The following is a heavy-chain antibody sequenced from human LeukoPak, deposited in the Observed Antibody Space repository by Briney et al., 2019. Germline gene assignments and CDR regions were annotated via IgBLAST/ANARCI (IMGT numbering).Heavy chain of an antibody. CDR3: AKDYREDDYVWGSYRQGGAFDI. D-gene: IGHD3-16*02. CDR1: GFTFSSYG. J-gene: IGHJ3*02. V-gene: IGHV3-33*06. CDR2: IWYDGSNK. Sequence: GGSLRLSCAASGFTFSSYGMHWVRQAPGKGLEWEAVIWYDGSNKYYADSVKGRFTISRDNSKNTLYLQMNSLRAEDTAVYYCAKDYREDDYVWGSYRQGGAFDIWGQGTMVTVSS.